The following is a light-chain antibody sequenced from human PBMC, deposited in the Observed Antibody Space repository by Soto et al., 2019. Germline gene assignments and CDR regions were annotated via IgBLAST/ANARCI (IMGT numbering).Light chain of an antibody. CDR2: AAS. V-gene: IGKV3-20*01. CDR1: QSVSSYY. CDR3: QQCGSSPWT. J-gene: IGKJ1*01. Sequence: EIVFTQSPGTLSLSPGERPTPSCLASQSVSSYYLSWYQTKTGQAPRLLSDAASRRATGITDRVSGGGSGTDFTLTISRLEPEDLAVYYCQQCGSSPWTFGQGTKVDI.